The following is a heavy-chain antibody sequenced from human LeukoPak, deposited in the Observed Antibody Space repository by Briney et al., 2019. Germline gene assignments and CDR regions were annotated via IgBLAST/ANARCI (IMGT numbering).Heavy chain of an antibody. CDR3: TQSMVALLYYFDY. CDR1: GYTFTSYD. D-gene: IGHD3-10*01. J-gene: IGHJ4*02. Sequence: GASVKVSCKASGYTFTSYDINWVRQATGQGLEWMGWMNPNSGNTGYAQKFQGRVTMTRNTSISTAYMELSSLRSEDTAVYYCTQSMVALLYYFDYWGQGTLVTVSS. V-gene: IGHV1-8*01. CDR2: MNPNSGNT.